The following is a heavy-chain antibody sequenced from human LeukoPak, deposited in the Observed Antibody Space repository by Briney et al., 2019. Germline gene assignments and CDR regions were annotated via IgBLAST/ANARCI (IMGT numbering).Heavy chain of an antibody. CDR3: ARDLPYSPKYYFDY. CDR2: ISYDGSNK. J-gene: IGHJ4*02. V-gene: IGHV3-30-3*01. Sequence: GGSLRLSCAASGFTFSSYAMHWVRQAPGKGLEWVAVISYDGSNKYYADSVKGRFTISRDNSKNTLYLQMNSLRAEDTAVYYCARDLPYSPKYYFDYWGQGTLVTVSS. CDR1: GFTFSSYA. D-gene: IGHD2-21*01.